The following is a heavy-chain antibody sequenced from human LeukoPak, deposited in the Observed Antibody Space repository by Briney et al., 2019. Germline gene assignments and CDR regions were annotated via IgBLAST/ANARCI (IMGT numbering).Heavy chain of an antibody. CDR2: ISPGDSDA. J-gene: IGHJ4*02. V-gene: IGHV5-51*01. D-gene: IGHD4-17*01. CDR3: ARRNGDYELDY. Sequence: GESLKISCKGSGYSFTNYWIAWVRPMPVKGLEYMGIISPGDSDATYSPSFQGQVTISADKSSSTAYLQWSSLKASDTAMYYCARRNGDYELDYWGQGTLVTVSS. CDR1: GYSFTNYW.